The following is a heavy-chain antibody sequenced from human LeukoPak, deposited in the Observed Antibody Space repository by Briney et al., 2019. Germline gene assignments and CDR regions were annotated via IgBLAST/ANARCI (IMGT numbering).Heavy chain of an antibody. Sequence: SVKVSCKASGFTFTSSAMQWVRQARGQRLEWIGWIAVGSGNTNYAQKFQERVTITRDMSTSTAYMELSSLRSEDTAVYYCAAAPHVDGYNPQGDYWGQGTLVTVSS. D-gene: IGHD5-24*01. V-gene: IGHV1-58*02. CDR3: AAAPHVDGYNPQGDY. J-gene: IGHJ4*02. CDR1: GFTFTSSA. CDR2: IAVGSGNT.